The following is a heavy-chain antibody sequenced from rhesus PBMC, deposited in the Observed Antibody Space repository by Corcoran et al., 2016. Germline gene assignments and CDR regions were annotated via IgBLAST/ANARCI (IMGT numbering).Heavy chain of an antibody. V-gene: IGHV3-54*02. D-gene: IGHD3-34*01. CDR1: GFTFSSYG. Sequence: EVQLVESGGGLVQPGGSLSLSCAASGFTFSSYGMHWVRQARGKGLEWVAVILYDGSKKYYTDSVEDRFTISRDNSKNMLYLQMNNLKLEDTAVYYCARAHWGDYYGYGLDSWGQGVVVTVSS. J-gene: IGHJ6*01. CDR2: ILYDGSKK. CDR3: ARAHWGDYYGYGLDS.